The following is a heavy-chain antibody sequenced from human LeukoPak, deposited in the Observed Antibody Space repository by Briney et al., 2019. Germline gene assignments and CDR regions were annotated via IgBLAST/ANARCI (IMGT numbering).Heavy chain of an antibody. CDR3: ARGGYSGYDYGYYFDY. CDR1: GYTFTGYY. CDR2: INPNSGGT. D-gene: IGHD5-12*01. Sequence: ASVKVSCKASGYTFTGYYMHWVRQAPGQGLEWMGWINPNSGGTNYAQKFQGWVTMTRDTSISTAYMELSRLRSDVTAVYYCARGGYSGYDYGYYFDYWGQGTLVTVSS. J-gene: IGHJ4*02. V-gene: IGHV1-2*04.